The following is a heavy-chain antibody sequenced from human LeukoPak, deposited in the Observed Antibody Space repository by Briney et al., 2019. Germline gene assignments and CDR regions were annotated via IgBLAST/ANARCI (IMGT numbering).Heavy chain of an antibody. CDR2: INPQKRDT. Sequence: AAVQVSCKASGYTFFSYGINWVRLAPGRGPEWMASINPQKRDTHYAPNFQGRVTVTAGTSTNTAYMELRSLRSDDTAIYYCARGKYGADYNGMDVWGQGTTVTVSS. J-gene: IGHJ6*02. V-gene: IGHV1-18*01. CDR1: GYTFFSYG. D-gene: IGHD4/OR15-4a*01. CDR3: ARGKYGADYNGMDV.